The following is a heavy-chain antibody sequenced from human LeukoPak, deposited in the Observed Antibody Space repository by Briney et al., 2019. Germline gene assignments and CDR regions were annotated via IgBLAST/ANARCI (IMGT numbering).Heavy chain of an antibody. CDR1: GFTFSDYY. Sequence: GGSLRLSCAASGFTFSDYYMSWIRHAPGKGLEWVSYISSSGSTIYYADSVKGRFTISRDNAKNSLYLQMNSLRAEDTAVYYCARDRVYYGGTDYYYYYGMDVGGQGTTVTVSS. CDR2: ISSSGSTI. CDR3: ARDRVYYGGTDYYYYYGMDV. J-gene: IGHJ6*02. V-gene: IGHV3-11*01. D-gene: IGHD4-23*01.